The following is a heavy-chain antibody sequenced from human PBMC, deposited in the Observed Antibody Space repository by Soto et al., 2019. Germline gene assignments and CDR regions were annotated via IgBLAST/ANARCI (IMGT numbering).Heavy chain of an antibody. Sequence: RRGSLRLSCAASGFTFSSYAMHGVRQAPGKGLEWVAVISYDGSNKYYADSVKGRFTISRDNSKNTLYLQMNSLRAEDTAVYYCARERNDFWSGPFDYWGQGTLVTVSS. V-gene: IGHV3-30-3*01. D-gene: IGHD3-3*01. CDR3: ARERNDFWSGPFDY. J-gene: IGHJ4*02. CDR1: GFTFSSYA. CDR2: ISYDGSNK.